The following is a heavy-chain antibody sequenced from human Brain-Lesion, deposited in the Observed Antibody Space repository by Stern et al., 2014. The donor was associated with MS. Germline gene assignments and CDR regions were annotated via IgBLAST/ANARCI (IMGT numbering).Heavy chain of an antibody. Sequence: VQLVESGAEVKKPGASVKVSCKASGYTFTGYYMYWVRQAPGPGLEGMGWVNPNSGGTHYAQKFQGRVTMTRDTSITTAYMELSRLRSDDTAVYYCARGYYGSGRPQKGMDVWGQGTTVTVSS. CDR3: ARGYYGSGRPQKGMDV. J-gene: IGHJ6*02. V-gene: IGHV1-2*02. CDR1: GYTFTGYY. D-gene: IGHD3-10*01. CDR2: VNPNSGGT.